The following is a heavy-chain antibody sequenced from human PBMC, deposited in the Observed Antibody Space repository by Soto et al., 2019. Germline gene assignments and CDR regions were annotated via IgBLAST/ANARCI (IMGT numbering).Heavy chain of an antibody. CDR1: GYTFTSYG. D-gene: IGHD3-16*01. Sequence: ASVKVSCKASGYTFTSYGISWVRQAPGQGLEWMGWISAYNGNTNYAQKLQGRVTMTTDTSTSTAYMELRSLRSDDTAVYYCARDALDYDYNYYYGMDVWGQGTTVTVSS. J-gene: IGHJ6*02. CDR2: ISAYNGNT. V-gene: IGHV1-18*01. CDR3: ARDALDYDYNYYYGMDV.